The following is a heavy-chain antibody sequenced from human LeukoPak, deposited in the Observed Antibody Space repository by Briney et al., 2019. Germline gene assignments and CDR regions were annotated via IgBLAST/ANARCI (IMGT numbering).Heavy chain of an antibody. D-gene: IGHD3-10*01. V-gene: IGHV3-30*03. CDR2: ISYDGSNK. CDR3: ARDPRLLWFGEYHAYYFDY. CDR1: GFTFSNYN. Sequence: PGGSLRLSCAASGFTFSNYNMNWVRQAPGKGLEWVAVISYDGSNKYYADSVKGRFTISRDNSKNTLYLQMNSLRAEDTAVYYCARDPRLLWFGEYHAYYFDYWGQGTLVTVSS. J-gene: IGHJ4*02.